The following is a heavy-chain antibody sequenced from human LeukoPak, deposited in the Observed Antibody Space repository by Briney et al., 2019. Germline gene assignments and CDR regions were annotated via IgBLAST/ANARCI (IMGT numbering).Heavy chain of an antibody. D-gene: IGHD3-22*01. Sequence: GGSLRLSCAASGFTFSSYAMSWVRQAPGKGLEWVSAISGSGGSTYYADSVKGRFTISRDNSKNTLYLQMNSLRAEDTAVYYCAKDSFLSYYYDSSGSWDDYWGQGTLVTVSS. CDR1: GFTFSSYA. CDR3: AKDSFLSYYYDSSGSWDDY. V-gene: IGHV3-23*01. J-gene: IGHJ4*02. CDR2: ISGSGGST.